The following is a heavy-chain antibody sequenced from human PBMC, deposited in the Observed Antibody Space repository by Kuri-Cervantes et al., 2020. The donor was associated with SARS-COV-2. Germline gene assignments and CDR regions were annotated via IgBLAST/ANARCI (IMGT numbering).Heavy chain of an antibody. CDR3: VKDVVSTLCAWGNCYISSYMDV. D-gene: IGHD2-2*02. CDR1: GYTFTSYG. CDR2: INPKSGAS. V-gene: IGHV1-2*02. J-gene: IGHJ6*03. Sequence: ASVKVSCKASGYTFTSYGISWVRQAPGQGLEWMGWINPKSGASSYAQKFQGRVTMTRATSINTVYMELSTLRSDDTAVYFCVKDVVSTLCAWGNCYISSYMDVWGRGTTVTVSS.